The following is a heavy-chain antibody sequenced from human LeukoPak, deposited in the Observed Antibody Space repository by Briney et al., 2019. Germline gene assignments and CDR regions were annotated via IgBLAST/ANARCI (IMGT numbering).Heavy chain of an antibody. CDR1: GGSISSYY. V-gene: IGHV4-4*09. J-gene: IGHJ4*02. Sequence: SETLSLTCTVSGGSISSYYWSWIRQPPGKGLEWIGYIYTSGSTNYNPSLKSRVTISVDTSKNQFSLKLGSVTAADTAVYYCARHRFSGFDYWGQGTLVTVSS. D-gene: IGHD3-10*01. CDR3: ARHRFSGFDY. CDR2: IYTSGST.